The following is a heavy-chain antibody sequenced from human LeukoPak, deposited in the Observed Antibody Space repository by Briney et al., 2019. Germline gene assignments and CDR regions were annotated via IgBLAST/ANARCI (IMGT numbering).Heavy chain of an antibody. CDR3: ARDDGGYSYDY. Sequence: SETLSLTCTVSGGSISSYYWTWIRQPPGKRLEWIGYIYYTGRTKYNPSLSSRVTIAVDTSKNQFSLKLSSVTAADTAVYYCARDDGGYSYDYWGQGTLVIVSS. V-gene: IGHV4-59*01. J-gene: IGHJ4*02. CDR2: IYYTGRT. CDR1: GGSISSYY. D-gene: IGHD5-18*01.